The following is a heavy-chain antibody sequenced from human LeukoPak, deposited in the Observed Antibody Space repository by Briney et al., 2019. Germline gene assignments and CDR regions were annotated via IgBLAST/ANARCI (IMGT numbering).Heavy chain of an antibody. V-gene: IGHV3-74*03. CDR2: ISRDGSST. Sequence: GGSLRLSCAASGFTFSSYWMHWVRQAPGKGLVWVSRISRDGSSTTYADSVKGRFTISRDNSKNTVFLQMNSLRVGDTAEYYCARDGFSEISRDNDGFDIWGQGTMVTVSS. D-gene: IGHD2-15*01. CDR1: GFTFSSYW. J-gene: IGHJ3*02. CDR3: ARDGFSEISRDNDGFDI.